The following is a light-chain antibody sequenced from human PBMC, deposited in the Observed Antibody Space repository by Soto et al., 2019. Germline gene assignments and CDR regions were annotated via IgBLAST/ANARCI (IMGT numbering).Light chain of an antibody. CDR3: LQYNSYSWT. J-gene: IGKJ1*01. CDR1: QSISRW. V-gene: IGKV1-5*01. CDR2: DAS. Sequence: DIQVAESPSTLTASGSDRHTITCLVSQSISRWLAWDEQKLGKAPNVLIYDASSLESGVPSRFRGSGSGREFTLTISSLQRDDFATYYCLQYNSYSWTFGQGTKVDIK.